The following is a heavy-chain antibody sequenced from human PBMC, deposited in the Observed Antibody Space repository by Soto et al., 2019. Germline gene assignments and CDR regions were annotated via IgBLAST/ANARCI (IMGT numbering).Heavy chain of an antibody. V-gene: IGHV1-18*01. CDR2: ISAYNGNT. D-gene: IGHD1-26*01. CDR1: GYIFTTYG. J-gene: IGHJ4*02. Sequence: ASVKVSCKTSGYIFTTYGLSWVRQAPGQGLEWMGWISAYNGNTNYAQNLQGRVTMTTDTSTRTAYMELSNLRSDDTAVYYCARVQGQLSGSYSRYFDYWGQGTLVTVSS. CDR3: ARVQGQLSGSYSRYFDY.